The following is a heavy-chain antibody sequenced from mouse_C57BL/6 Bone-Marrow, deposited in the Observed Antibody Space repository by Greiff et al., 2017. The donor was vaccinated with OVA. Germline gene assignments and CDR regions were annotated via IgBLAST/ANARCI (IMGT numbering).Heavy chain of an antibody. V-gene: IGHV14-4*01. J-gene: IGHJ4*01. Sequence: DVQLVESGAELVRPGASVKLSCTASGFNIKDDYMHWVKQRPEQGLEWIGWIDPENGDTEYASKFQGKATITADTSSNTAYLQLSSLTSEDTAVYYCTTGDYYGSSYRYAMDYWGQGTSVTVSS. CDR3: TTGDYYGSSYRYAMDY. D-gene: IGHD1-1*01. CDR2: IDPENGDT. CDR1: GFNIKDDY.